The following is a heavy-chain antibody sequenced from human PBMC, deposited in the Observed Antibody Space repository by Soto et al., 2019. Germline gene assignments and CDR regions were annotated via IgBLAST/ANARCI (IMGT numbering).Heavy chain of an antibody. CDR3: AADRPPVRGAYAFDI. Sequence: QMQLVQSGPEVKKPGTSVKVSCKASGFTFTSSAVQWVRQARGQRLEWIGWIVVGSGNTNYAQKFQERVTITRDMSTSTAYMELSSLRSEDTAVYYCAADRPPVRGAYAFDIWGQGTMVTVSS. CDR2: IVVGSGNT. V-gene: IGHV1-58*01. CDR1: GFTFTSSA. J-gene: IGHJ3*02. D-gene: IGHD3-10*01.